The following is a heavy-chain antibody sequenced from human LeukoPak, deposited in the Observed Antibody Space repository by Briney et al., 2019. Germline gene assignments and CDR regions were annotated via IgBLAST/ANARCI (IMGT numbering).Heavy chain of an antibody. V-gene: IGHV4-39*07. Sequence: SETLSLTCTVSGGSISSSSYYWGWIRQPPGKGLEWIGSIYYSRSTYYNPSLKSRVTISVDTSKNQFSLKLSSVTAADTAVYYCVRHAALGPFDYWGQGTLVTVSS. D-gene: IGHD7-27*01. J-gene: IGHJ4*02. CDR3: VRHAALGPFDY. CDR1: GGSISSSSYY. CDR2: IYYSRST.